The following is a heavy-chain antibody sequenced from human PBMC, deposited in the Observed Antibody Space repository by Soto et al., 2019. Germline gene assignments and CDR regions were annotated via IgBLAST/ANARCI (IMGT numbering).Heavy chain of an antibody. D-gene: IGHD2-15*01. CDR1: GFTFSSYS. V-gene: IGHV3-21*01. J-gene: IGHJ3*02. CDR2: ISSSSSYI. CDR3: ARGGYCSGGSCYSDAFDI. Sequence: VQLVESGGGLVKPGGSLRLSCAASGFTFSSYSMNWVRQAPGKGLEWVSSISSSSSYIYYADSVKGRFTISRDNAKNSLYLQMNSLRAEDTAVYYCARGGYCSGGSCYSDAFDIWGQGTMVTVSS.